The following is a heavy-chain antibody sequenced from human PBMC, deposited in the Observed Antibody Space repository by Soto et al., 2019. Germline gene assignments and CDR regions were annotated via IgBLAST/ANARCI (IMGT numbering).Heavy chain of an antibody. CDR3: ARGPYTSHRSCPILSYTYSSSDYFDY. Sequence: SGGSLRLSCAASGFTFSSYTMHWVRQAPGKGLEWVAVISYDGSNKYYADSVKGRFTISRDSSKNTLYLQMNRLRAEDTAVYSFARGPYTSHRSCPILSYTYSSSDYFDYWGQGTLVTVSS. CDR2: ISYDGSNK. J-gene: IGHJ4*02. V-gene: IGHV3-30-3*01. CDR1: GFTFSSYT. D-gene: IGHD6-6*01.